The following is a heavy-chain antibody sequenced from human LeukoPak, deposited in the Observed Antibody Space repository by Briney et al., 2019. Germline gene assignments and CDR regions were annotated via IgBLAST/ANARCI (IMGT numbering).Heavy chain of an antibody. CDR3: ARHGAFFDY. CDR2: IYYSGST. J-gene: IGHJ4*02. CDR1: GGSISISSYY. Sequence: PSETLSLTCTVSGGSISISSYYWGWIRQPPGKGLEWIGSIYYSGSTYYNPSLKSRVTISVDTSKNQFSLKLSSVTAADTAVYYCARHGAFFDYWGQGTLVTVSS. V-gene: IGHV4-39*01. D-gene: IGHD1-26*01.